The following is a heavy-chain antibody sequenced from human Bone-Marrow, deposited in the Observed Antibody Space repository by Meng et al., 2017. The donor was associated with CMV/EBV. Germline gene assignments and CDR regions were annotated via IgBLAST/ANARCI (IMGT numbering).Heavy chain of an antibody. J-gene: IGHJ5*02. CDR1: GGTFSSYA. CDR3: ARGGLVVVPAALRHNWFDP. V-gene: IGHV1-46*01. CDR2: INPSGGST. Sequence: ASVKVSCKASGGTFSSYAISWVRQAPGQGLEWMGIINPSGGSTSYAQKFQGRVTMTRDTSTSTVYMELSSLRSEDTAVYYCARGGLVVVPAALRHNWFDPWGQGTLVTVSS. D-gene: IGHD2-2*01.